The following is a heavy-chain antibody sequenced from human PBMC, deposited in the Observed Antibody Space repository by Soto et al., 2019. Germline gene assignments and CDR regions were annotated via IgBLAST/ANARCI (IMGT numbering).Heavy chain of an antibody. Sequence: GGSLRLSCAASGFSFEDYTMHWVRQGPGKGPEWISLISWDGGITDYSDSVKGRFISSRDNGKNSLFLEMNSLTSEDAAMYFCARDSYDILTGQKRYFDFWGQGTLVTVSS. J-gene: IGHJ4*02. V-gene: IGHV3-43*01. CDR2: ISWDGGIT. CDR1: GFSFEDYT. D-gene: IGHD3-9*01. CDR3: ARDSYDILTGQKRYFDF.